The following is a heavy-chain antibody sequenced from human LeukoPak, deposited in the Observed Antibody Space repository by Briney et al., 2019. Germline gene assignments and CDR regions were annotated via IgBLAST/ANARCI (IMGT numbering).Heavy chain of an antibody. V-gene: IGHV3-30*18. J-gene: IGHJ6*02. D-gene: IGHD3-22*01. CDR3: ANGLSGYRHYYYYGMDV. CDR2: ISYDGSNK. CDR1: GFTFSSYG. Sequence: GGSLRLSCAASGFTFSSYGMHWVRQAPGKGLEWVAVISYDGSNKYYADSVKGRFTISRDNSKNTLYLQMNSLRAEDTAVYYCANGLSGYRHYYYYGMDVWGQGTTVTVSS.